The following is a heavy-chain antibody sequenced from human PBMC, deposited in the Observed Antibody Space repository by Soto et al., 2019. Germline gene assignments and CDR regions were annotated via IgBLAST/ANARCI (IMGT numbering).Heavy chain of an antibody. CDR3: AREGGNAARFYYYFGMDV. V-gene: IGHV4-59*01. D-gene: IGHD6-6*01. Sequence: QVQLQESGPGLVKPSETLSLTCTVSGDSISNYHWSWIRQPPGKGLEWIGYISYSGTTNYNPSLKIRVTISVDTSNNQFSLELSSVTAADTAVYYCAREGGNAARFYYYFGMDVWGQGTTVTVSS. J-gene: IGHJ6*02. CDR2: ISYSGTT. CDR1: GDSISNYH.